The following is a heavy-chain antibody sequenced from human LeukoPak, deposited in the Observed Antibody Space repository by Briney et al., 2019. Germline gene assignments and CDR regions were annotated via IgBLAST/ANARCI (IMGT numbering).Heavy chain of an antibody. CDR2: ISSDGGST. D-gene: IGHD1-26*01. V-gene: IGHV3-64*01. CDR1: GFTFSNYA. CDR3: ARASGRYFRFEAYYFDN. Sequence: TGGSLRLSCAASGFTFSNYAMHWVRQAPGKGLEYVSAISSDGGSTYYANSVKGRFTTSRDNSKNTLYLQMGSLRAEDMAVYYCARASGRYFRFEAYYFDNWGQGTLVTVSS. J-gene: IGHJ4*02.